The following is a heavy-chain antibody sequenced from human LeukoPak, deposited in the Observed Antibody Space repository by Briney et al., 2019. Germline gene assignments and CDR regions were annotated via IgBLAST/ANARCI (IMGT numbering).Heavy chain of an antibody. V-gene: IGHV4-38-2*02. CDR1: GYSIRNGYF. D-gene: IGHD1-26*01. CDR2: IHQSGST. Sequence: SETLSLTCTVSGYSIRNGYFWGWVRQSPGKGLEWIGNIHQSGSTSYNPSLKSRVTISLDTSNNQFFLKLRSVTAADTAVYYCARQWDGDYWGQGTLVTVSS. CDR3: ARQWDGDY. J-gene: IGHJ4*02.